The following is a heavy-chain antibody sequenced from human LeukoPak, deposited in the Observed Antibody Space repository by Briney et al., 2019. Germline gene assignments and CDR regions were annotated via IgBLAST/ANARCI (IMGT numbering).Heavy chain of an antibody. CDR1: GFTFSTSG. J-gene: IGHJ2*01. CDR2: IRYDGSNK. Sequence: GGSLRLSCATSGFTFSTSGMHWVRQAPGKGLEWVAFIRYDGSNKYYADSVKGRFTISRDNSKNTLYLQMNSLRAEDTAVYYCAKDPIALVIDWYFDLWGRGTLVTVSS. D-gene: IGHD3-22*01. V-gene: IGHV3-30*02. CDR3: AKDPIALVIDWYFDL.